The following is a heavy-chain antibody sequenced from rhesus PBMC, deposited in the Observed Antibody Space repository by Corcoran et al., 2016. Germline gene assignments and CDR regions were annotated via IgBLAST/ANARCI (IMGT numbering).Heavy chain of an antibody. CDR1: GGSISDDYY. Sequence: QLQLQESGPGLVKPSETLSLTCAVSGGSISDDYYWSWIRQPPGKGLEGIGYIYGSGGGTNYNPSLKNRVTISIDPSKNQFSLKLSSVTAADTAVYYCARVNGSWYAFDFWGQGLRVTVSS. D-gene: IGHD6-13*01. CDR3: ARVNGSWYAFDF. V-gene: IGHV4-106*01. CDR2: IYGSGGGT. J-gene: IGHJ3*01.